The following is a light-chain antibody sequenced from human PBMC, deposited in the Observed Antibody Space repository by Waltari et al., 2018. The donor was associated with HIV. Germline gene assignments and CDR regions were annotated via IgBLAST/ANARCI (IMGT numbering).Light chain of an antibody. Sequence: QSALTQPASVSGSPGQSITISCTGTSSDIGNYNLVSWYQQYPGNAPKLMIYEVTKRPSGVSNRFSGSKSGNTASLTISGLQAEDEADYYCCSYAGSSTLIFGGGTKLTVL. J-gene: IGLJ2*01. CDR3: CSYAGSSTLI. CDR1: SSDIGNYNL. CDR2: EVT. V-gene: IGLV2-23*02.